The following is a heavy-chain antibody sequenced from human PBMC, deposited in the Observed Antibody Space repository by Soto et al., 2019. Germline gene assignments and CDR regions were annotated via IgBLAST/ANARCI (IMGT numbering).Heavy chain of an antibody. CDR3: ARLPSAGPGY. Sequence: SETLSLTCTVSGGASMSHFYWSWIRQPPGKALERFGYISDSGNTNYNPSLKSRVTISVDTSKNQFSLNLSSVTAADTAVYYCARLPSAGPGYWGQGTLVTVSS. J-gene: IGHJ4*02. CDR2: ISDSGNT. D-gene: IGHD6-19*01. CDR1: GGASMSHFY. V-gene: IGHV4-59*08.